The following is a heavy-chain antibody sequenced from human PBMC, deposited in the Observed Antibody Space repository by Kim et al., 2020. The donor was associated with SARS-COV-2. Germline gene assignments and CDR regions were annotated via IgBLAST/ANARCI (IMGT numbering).Heavy chain of an antibody. Sequence: ASVKVSCKTSGYSFRSYYLHWVRQAPGQGLEWMGIINPGGGNTNYAQKFQGRVTMTRDTSTNTVFLDLTSLRPEDTAVYLCAREIGTSSQAYFDSWGQGTLVTVSS. D-gene: IGHD6-6*01. J-gene: IGHJ4*02. CDR1: GYSFRSYY. V-gene: IGHV1-46*01. CDR3: AREIGTSSQAYFDS. CDR2: INPGGGNT.